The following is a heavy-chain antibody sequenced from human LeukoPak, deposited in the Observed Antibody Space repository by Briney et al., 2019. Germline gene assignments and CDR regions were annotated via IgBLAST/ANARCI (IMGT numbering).Heavy chain of an antibody. CDR1: GFTLSSYE. CDR3: ALLAVASDFDY. Sequence: GGSLRLSCAASGFTLSSYEMHWVRQAPGKGLVWVSRINSDGSRTGYADSVKGRFSISRDNAKSSLYLQMNSLRVEDTAVYYCALLAVASDFDYWGQGALVTVSS. V-gene: IGHV3-74*01. CDR2: INSDGSRT. J-gene: IGHJ4*02. D-gene: IGHD6-19*01.